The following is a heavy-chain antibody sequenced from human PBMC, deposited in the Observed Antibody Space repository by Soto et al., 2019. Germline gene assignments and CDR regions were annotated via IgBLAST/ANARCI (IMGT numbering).Heavy chain of an antibody. CDR3: ARATSHYYDSSGSLDY. J-gene: IGHJ4*02. D-gene: IGHD3-22*01. CDR1: GGTFSSYT. Sequence: QVQLVQSGAEVKKPGSSVKVSCKASGGTFSSYTISWVRQAPGQGLEWMGRIIPILGIANYAQKFQGRVTITADKSTSTAYMELSSLRSEDTAVYYCARATSHYYDSSGSLDYWGQGTLVTVSS. CDR2: IIPILGIA. V-gene: IGHV1-69*02.